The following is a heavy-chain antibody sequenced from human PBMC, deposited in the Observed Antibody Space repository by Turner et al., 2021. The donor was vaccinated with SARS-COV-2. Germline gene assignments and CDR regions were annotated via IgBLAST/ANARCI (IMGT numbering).Heavy chain of an antibody. CDR2: ISGSGGST. CDR3: AKVASNPGDYFDY. CDR1: GFTFSSYA. Sequence: EVQLLESGGGLVQPGGSLRLSCAASGFTFSSYAMSWVRQARGKGREWVSGISGSGGSTYYADSVKGRFTISRDNSKNTLYLQMNSLRAEDTAVYYCAKVASNPGDYFDYWGQGTLVTVSS. V-gene: IGHV3-23*01. J-gene: IGHJ4*02. D-gene: IGHD4-17*01.